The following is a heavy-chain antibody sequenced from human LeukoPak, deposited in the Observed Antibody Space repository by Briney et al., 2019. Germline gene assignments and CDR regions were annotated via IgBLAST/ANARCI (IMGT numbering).Heavy chain of an antibody. CDR2: IYYSGST. D-gene: IGHD3-22*01. J-gene: IGHJ4*02. CDR1: GGPISSSSYY. Sequence: PSETLSLTCTVSGGPISSSSYYWGWIRQPPGEGLEWIGSIYYSGSTYYNPSLKSRVTISVDTSKNQFSLKLSSVTAADTAVYYCARLPLDSSGYYYGRNYYFDYWGQGTLVTVSS. V-gene: IGHV4-39*01. CDR3: ARLPLDSSGYYYGRNYYFDY.